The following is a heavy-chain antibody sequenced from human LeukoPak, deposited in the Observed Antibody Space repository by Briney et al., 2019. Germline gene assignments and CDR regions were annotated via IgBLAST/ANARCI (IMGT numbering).Heavy chain of an antibody. J-gene: IGHJ1*01. Sequence: PSETLSLTCTVYGDSITTSNHFWGWIRQPPGKGLEWIGSVYYNRNTYYNPSLKSRVTISVGPSKNQFSLKLTSVTAADTAMYYCARLFGSGSPYKYVFWGQGTLVTVSS. CDR3: ARLFGSGSPYKYVF. D-gene: IGHD3-10*01. CDR2: VYYNRNT. CDR1: GDSITTSNHF. V-gene: IGHV4-39*01.